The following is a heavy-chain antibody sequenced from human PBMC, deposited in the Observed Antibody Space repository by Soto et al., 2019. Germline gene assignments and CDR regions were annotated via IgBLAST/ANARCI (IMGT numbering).Heavy chain of an antibody. Sequence: PGGSLRLSCAASGFTFSSYAMSWVRQAPGKGLEWVSAISGSGSYTYYADSVKGRFTISRDSSKNTLYLQMNSLRADDTAVYYCANAIGVGLLLSQYAMDVWGQGTTVTVSS. D-gene: IGHD2-15*01. CDR3: ANAIGVGLLLSQYAMDV. CDR2: ISGSGSYT. V-gene: IGHV3-23*01. J-gene: IGHJ6*02. CDR1: GFTFSSYA.